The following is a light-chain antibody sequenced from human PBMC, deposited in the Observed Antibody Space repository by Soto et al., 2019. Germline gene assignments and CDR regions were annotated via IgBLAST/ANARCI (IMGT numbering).Light chain of an antibody. CDR2: MAS. V-gene: IGKV1-5*03. CDR3: QHYNDYSRI. Sequence: DIQMTQSPSTLSASIGDRVTITCRASQSISSWLAWYQQKPGKAPKLLIYMASNLQSGVPSRLSGSGSGTEFTLTISSLQPDDFATYYCQHYNDYSRIFDQGTKVEIK. CDR1: QSISSW. J-gene: IGKJ1*01.